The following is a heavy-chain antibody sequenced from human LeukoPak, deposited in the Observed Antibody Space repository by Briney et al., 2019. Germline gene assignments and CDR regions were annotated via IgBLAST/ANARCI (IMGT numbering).Heavy chain of an antibody. J-gene: IGHJ5*02. V-gene: IGHV1-18*01. CDR3: ARGPDIVVDNWFDP. D-gene: IGHD2-2*01. CDR1: GYPFTSYG. CDR2: ISAYNGNT. Sequence: ASVKVSCKASGYPFTSYGISWVRQAPGQGLEWMGCISAYNGNTNYAQKLQGRVTMTTDTSTSTAYMELRSLRSDDTAVYYCARGPDIVVDNWFDPWGQGTLVTVSS.